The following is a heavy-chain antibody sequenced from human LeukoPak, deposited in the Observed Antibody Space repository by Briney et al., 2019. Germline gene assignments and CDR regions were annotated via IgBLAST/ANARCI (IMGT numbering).Heavy chain of an antibody. D-gene: IGHD6-19*01. CDR1: GGSISSYY. CDR3: ATPGRYSSGWYGVYFQH. CDR2: IYYSGGT. Sequence: SETLSLTCTVSGGSISSYYWSWIRQPPGKGLEWIGYIYYSGGTNYNPSLKSRVTISVDTSKNQFSLKLSSVTAADTAVYYCATPGRYSSGWYGVYFQHWGQGTLVTVSS. J-gene: IGHJ1*01. V-gene: IGHV4-59*01.